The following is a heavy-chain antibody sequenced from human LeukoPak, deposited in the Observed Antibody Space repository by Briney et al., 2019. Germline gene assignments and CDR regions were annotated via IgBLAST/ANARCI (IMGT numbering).Heavy chain of an antibody. CDR3: ARAPLGLPFDY. Sequence: APVKVSCKASGYTFTGYYMHWVRQAPGQGLGWMAWINPNSGGTNYAQKFQGRVTMTRDTSISTAYMELSRPTSDDTAVYYCARAPLGLPFDYWGQGSLVTVSS. V-gene: IGHV1-2*02. CDR1: GYTFTGYY. CDR2: INPNSGGT. J-gene: IGHJ4*02.